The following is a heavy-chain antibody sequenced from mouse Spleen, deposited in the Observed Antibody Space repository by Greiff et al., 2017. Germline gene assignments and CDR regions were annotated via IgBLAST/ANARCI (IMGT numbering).Heavy chain of an antibody. J-gene: IGHJ3*01. Sequence: DVMLVESGGGLVKPGGSLKLSRAASGFTFSSYAMSWVRQTPEKRLEWVATISSGGSYTYYPDSVKGRFTISRDNAKNTLYLQMSSLRSEDTAMYYCARQRAMITTSAWFAYWGQGTLVTVSA. CDR2: ISSGGSYT. D-gene: IGHD2-4*01. V-gene: IGHV5-9-1*01. CDR1: GFTFSSYA. CDR3: ARQRAMITTSAWFAY.